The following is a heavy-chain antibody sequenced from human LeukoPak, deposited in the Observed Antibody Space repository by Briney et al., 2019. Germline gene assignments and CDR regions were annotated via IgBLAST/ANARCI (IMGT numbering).Heavy chain of an antibody. CDR1: GGSISSSSYY. D-gene: IGHD6-13*01. CDR3: ARDQGAVSWWDY. Sequence: PSETLSLTCTVSGGSISSSSYYWGWIRQPPGKGLEWIGSIYYSGSAYYNPSLKSRVTISVDASKNQFSLKLSSVTAADTAVYYCARDQGAVSWWDYWGQGTLVTVSS. J-gene: IGHJ4*02. V-gene: IGHV4-39*02. CDR2: IYYSGSA.